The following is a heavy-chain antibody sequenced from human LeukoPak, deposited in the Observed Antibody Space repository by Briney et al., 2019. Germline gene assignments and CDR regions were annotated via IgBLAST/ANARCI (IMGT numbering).Heavy chain of an antibody. Sequence: SETLSLTCAVYGGSFSGYYWSWIRQPPGKGLERIGEINHSGSTNYNPSLKSRVTISVDTSKNQFSLKLSSVTAADTAVYYCARGRLIAAVYYYGMDVWGQGTTVTVSS. V-gene: IGHV4-34*01. D-gene: IGHD6-13*01. J-gene: IGHJ6*02. CDR3: ARGRLIAAVYYYGMDV. CDR2: INHSGST. CDR1: GGSFSGYY.